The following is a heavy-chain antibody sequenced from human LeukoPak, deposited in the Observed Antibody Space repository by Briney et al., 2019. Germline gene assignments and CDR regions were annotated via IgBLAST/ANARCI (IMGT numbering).Heavy chain of an antibody. CDR2: IYSTGST. V-gene: IGHV4-4*07. J-gene: IGHJ4*02. D-gene: IGHD6-13*01. CDR3: ARQIASAGTAGFDF. Sequence: SETLSLTCTISGGSIISSYWSSIRQPAGKGPEWIGRIYSTGSTNYNPSLKSRVTMSVDTSKNQFSLRLRSVTAADTAVYYCARQIASAGTAGFDFWGQGALVTVSS. CDR1: GGSIISSY.